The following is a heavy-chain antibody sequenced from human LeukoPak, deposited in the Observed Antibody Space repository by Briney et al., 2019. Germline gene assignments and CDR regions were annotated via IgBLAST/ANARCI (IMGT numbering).Heavy chain of an antibody. CDR1: GGSISSYY. J-gene: IGHJ4*02. CDR2: IYYSGST. D-gene: IGHD3-3*01. Sequence: SETLSLTCTVSGGSISSYYWSWIRQPPGKGLEWIGYIYYSGSTNYNPSLKSRVTISVDTSKNQFSLKLSSLTAADTPVYYCARGLRTIFGVVIQYYFDYWGQGTLVTVSS. V-gene: IGHV4-59*12. CDR3: ARGLRTIFGVVIQYYFDY.